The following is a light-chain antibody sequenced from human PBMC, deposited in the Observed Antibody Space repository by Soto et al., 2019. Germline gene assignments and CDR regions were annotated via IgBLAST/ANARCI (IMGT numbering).Light chain of an antibody. J-gene: IGKJ2*01. CDR1: QSISSW. CDR3: QQYNSYSGT. CDR2: DAS. V-gene: IGKV1-5*01. Sequence: DLPMTQSPSTLSASVGDRVTITCRASQSISSWLAWYQQKPGKAPKLLIYDASSLESGVPSRFSGSGSGTEFTLTISSLQPDDFATYYCQQYNSYSGTFGQGTKLEIK.